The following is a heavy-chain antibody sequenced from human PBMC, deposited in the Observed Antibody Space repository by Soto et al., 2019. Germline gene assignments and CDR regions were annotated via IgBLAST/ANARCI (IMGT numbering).Heavy chain of an antibody. CDR1: GTSITIFY. D-gene: IGHD3-16*01. CDR3: ARGYYDGRHGMDV. Sequence: SETLSLTCTVSGTSITIFYWNWIRHPPGKRLEWIGSIYYTGSTNYNPSLKSRVTMSIDTSKNQLSLKLNSVTAADTAAYYCARGYYDGRHGMDVWGQGTTVSVSS. CDR2: IYYTGST. J-gene: IGHJ6*02. V-gene: IGHV4-59*01.